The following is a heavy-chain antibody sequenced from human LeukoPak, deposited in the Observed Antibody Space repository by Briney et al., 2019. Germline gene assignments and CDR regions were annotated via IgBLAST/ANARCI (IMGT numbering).Heavy chain of an antibody. Sequence: GXXRXRQAPGXXXXWVAFIRSDGSNKYXADSVKGRFTISRDXXKKXLYLQMNSLRAEDTAVYYCXXXXXXXXXFXXYWXQGXXXXVSS. CDR1: G. CDR2: IRSDGSNK. J-gene: IGHJ4*02. V-gene: IGHV3-30*02. CDR3: XXXXXXXXXFXXY.